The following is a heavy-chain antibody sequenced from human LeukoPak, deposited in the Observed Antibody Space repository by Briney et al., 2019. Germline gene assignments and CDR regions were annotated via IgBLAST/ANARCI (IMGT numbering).Heavy chain of an antibody. V-gene: IGHV3-64*01. J-gene: IGHJ6*03. Sequence: GGSLRLSCAASGFSVSSNYMSWVRQTPGKGLEYVSAISSNGGSTYYANSVKGRFSISRDNSKNTLYLQMGSPRAEDMAVYYCARNGAPGDYYYMDVWGKGTTVTISS. CDR1: GFSVSSNY. CDR3: ARNGAPGDYYYMDV. CDR2: ISSNGGST. D-gene: IGHD4-17*01.